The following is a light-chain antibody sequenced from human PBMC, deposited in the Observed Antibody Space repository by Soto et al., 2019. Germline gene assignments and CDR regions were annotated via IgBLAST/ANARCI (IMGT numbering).Light chain of an antibody. Sequence: DIQMTQSPSTLSASVGDRVTITCRASQRLNSALSWYQQKPGMAPKLLIYDGSTVDIGVPSRFSGSGSGTRFTLTISTLQPDDCAVYYCQQYNSSPYTFGQGTKVEI. V-gene: IGKV1-5*01. CDR1: QRLNSA. CDR2: DGS. CDR3: QQYNSSPYT. J-gene: IGKJ2*01.